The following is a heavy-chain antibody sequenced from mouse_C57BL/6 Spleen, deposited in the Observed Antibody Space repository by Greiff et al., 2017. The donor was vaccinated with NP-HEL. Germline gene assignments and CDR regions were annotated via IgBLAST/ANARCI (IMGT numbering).Heavy chain of an antibody. CDR3: TRLLLREVFAY. J-gene: IGHJ3*01. D-gene: IGHD1-1*01. CDR2: ICSCGDYI. V-gene: IGHV5-9-1*02. CDR1: GFTFSSYA. Sequence: VKLVASGEGLVKPGGSLKLSCAASGFTFSSYAMSWVRQTPEKRLEWVAYICSCGDYIYYADTVKGRFPISRDNARNTLYLQMSSLKSEDTAMYYCTRLLLREVFAYWGQGTLVTVSA.